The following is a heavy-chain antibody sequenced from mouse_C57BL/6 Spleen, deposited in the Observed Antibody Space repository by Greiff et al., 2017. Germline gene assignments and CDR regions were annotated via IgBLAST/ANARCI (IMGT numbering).Heavy chain of an antibody. Sequence: VHVKQSGPELVKPGASVKISCKASGYSFTGYYMNWVKQSPEKSLEWIGEINPSTGGTTYNQKFKAKATLTVDKSSSTAYMQLKSLTSEDSAVYYCARDGHDGFAYWGQGTLVTVSA. J-gene: IGHJ3*01. D-gene: IGHD2-12*01. V-gene: IGHV1-42*01. CDR3: ARDGHDGFAY. CDR1: GYSFTGYY. CDR2: INPSTGGT.